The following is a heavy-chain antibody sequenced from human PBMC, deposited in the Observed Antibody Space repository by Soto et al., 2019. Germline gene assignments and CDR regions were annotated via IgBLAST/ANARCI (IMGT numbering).Heavy chain of an antibody. CDR2: IYPADSET. CDR3: ARRPWLSVYYDY. CDR1: GYSFFSHW. Sequence: PGESLKISCKGSGYSFFSHWIGWVRQMPGKGLEWVGIIYPADSETRYSPSFQGQVTISVDKSINTAYLQWSSLKASDTAMYYCARRPWLSVYYDYWGQGTLVTVSS. J-gene: IGHJ4*02. V-gene: IGHV5-51*01. D-gene: IGHD3-22*01.